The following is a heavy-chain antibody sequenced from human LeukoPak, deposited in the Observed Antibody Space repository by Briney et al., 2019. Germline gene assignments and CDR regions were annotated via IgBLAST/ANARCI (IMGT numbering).Heavy chain of an antibody. CDR3: ARVQPMFTSQPHFDY. D-gene: IGHD2-2*01. V-gene: IGHV4-39*07. Sequence: SETLSLTCTVSGGSISSSSYYWGWIRQPPGKGLEWIGIIYYSGSTYYNPSLKSRVTISIDMSKNQFSLKLNSVTAADTAVYYCARVQPMFTSQPHFDYWGQGTLVTVSS. CDR1: GGSISSSSYY. CDR2: IYYSGST. J-gene: IGHJ4*02.